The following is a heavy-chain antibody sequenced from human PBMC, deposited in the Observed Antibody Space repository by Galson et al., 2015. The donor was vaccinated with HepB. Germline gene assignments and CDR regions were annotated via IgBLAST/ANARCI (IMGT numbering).Heavy chain of an antibody. Sequence: QSGAEVKKPGESLKISCKASGYSFTNYWIGWVRQMPGKGLEWMGIIYPGDSDTRYSPSFQGQVTISADNSKDTVYLQMDSLRPDDSAVYYCARARTKGRCRSASCLPEHWGQGTLITVSP. V-gene: IGHV5-51*01. CDR2: IYPGDSDT. D-gene: IGHD2-2*01. CDR3: ARARTKGRCRSASCLPEH. J-gene: IGHJ1*01. CDR1: GYSFTNYW.